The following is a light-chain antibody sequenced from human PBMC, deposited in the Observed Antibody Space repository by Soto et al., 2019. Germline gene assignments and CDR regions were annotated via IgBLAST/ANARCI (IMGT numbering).Light chain of an antibody. J-gene: IGKJ1*01. CDR1: QSVSSSY. Sequence: ESVLTQSPRTLSLSPWERATLSCRASQSVSSSYLAWYQQKPGQAPRLLIYGASTKATDMPGRFSGRGSGTEFTLTINNLQSEDFAVYYCQQYRNWPRTFGQGTKVDIK. CDR2: GAS. CDR3: QQYRNWPRT. V-gene: IGKV3-15*01.